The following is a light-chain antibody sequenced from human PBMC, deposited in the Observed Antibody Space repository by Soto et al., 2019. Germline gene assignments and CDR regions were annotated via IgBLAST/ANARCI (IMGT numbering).Light chain of an antibody. J-gene: IGKJ4*01. CDR3: QQSYSTPPLT. V-gene: IGKV1-39*01. CDR2: AAS. Sequence: DIQMTQSPSSLSASVGDRVTITCRASQSISSYLNWYQQKPGKAPKVLIYAASSLQSGVPSRFSGSGSGTDFTLTISSLQPEDFATYYYQQSYSTPPLTFGGGTKVEIK. CDR1: QSISSY.